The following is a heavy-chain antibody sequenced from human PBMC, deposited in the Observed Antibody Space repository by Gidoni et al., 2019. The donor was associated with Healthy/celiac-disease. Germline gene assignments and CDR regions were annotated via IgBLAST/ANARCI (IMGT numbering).Heavy chain of an antibody. D-gene: IGHD1-1*01. CDR3: TRAPGKGYYYYGMDV. V-gene: IGHV3-73*01. J-gene: IGHJ6*02. CDR2: IRSKANSYAT. Sequence: VQPGGSLKLSCAASGFTFSGSAMHWVRQASGKGLEWVGRIRSKANSYATAYAASVKGRFTISRDDSKNTAYLQMNSLKTEDTAVYYCTRAPGKGYYYYGMDVWGQGTTVTVSS. CDR1: GFTFSGSA.